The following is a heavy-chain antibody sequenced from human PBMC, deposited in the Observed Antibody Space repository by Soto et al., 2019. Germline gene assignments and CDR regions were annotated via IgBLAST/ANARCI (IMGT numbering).Heavy chain of an antibody. D-gene: IGHD6-19*01. CDR1: GGSFSGYY. CDR3: AKSRGIYSSGWYVDY. Sequence: SETLSLTCAVYGGSFSGYYWSWIRQPPGKGLEWIGEINHSGSTNYNPSLKSRVTISVDTSKNQFSLKLSSVTAADTAVYYCAKSRGIYSSGWYVDYWGKGTLVTVSS. V-gene: IGHV4-34*01. J-gene: IGHJ4*02. CDR2: INHSGST.